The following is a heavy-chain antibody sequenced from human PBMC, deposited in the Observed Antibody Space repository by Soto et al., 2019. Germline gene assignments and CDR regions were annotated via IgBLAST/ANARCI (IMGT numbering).Heavy chain of an antibody. D-gene: IGHD2-15*01. CDR1: GFTFSSYW. CDR2: INSDGSST. CDR3: ARVCSGGSCYSGGAYDAFDI. J-gene: IGHJ3*02. Sequence: GGSLRLSCAASGFTFSSYWMHWVRQAPGKGLVWVSRINSDGSSTSYADSVKGRFTISRDNAKNTLYLQMNSLRAEDTAVYYGARVCSGGSCYSGGAYDAFDIWGQGTMVTVSS. V-gene: IGHV3-74*01.